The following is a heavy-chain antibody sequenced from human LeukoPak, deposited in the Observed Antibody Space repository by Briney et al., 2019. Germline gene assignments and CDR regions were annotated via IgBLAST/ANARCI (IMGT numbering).Heavy chain of an antibody. V-gene: IGHV3-23*01. D-gene: IGHD6-19*01. CDR3: AKGRSSWFSGSFDY. J-gene: IGHJ4*02. CDR1: GFTFSTYA. Sequence: PGGSLRLSCAASGFTFSTYAMSWVRQTPGKGPEWVSDIRGSGGSTNYADSVKGRFTISRDNSKNTLYLQMDSLRAEDTAVYYCAKGRSSWFSGSFDYWGQGTLVTVSS. CDR2: IRGSGGST.